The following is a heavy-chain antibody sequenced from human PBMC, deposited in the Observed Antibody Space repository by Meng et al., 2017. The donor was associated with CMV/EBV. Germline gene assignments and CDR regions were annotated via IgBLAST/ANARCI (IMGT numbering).Heavy chain of an antibody. V-gene: IGHV4-39*07. J-gene: IGHJ4*02. CDR2: IYYSGST. CDR3: TRDSSRWVTKYYFDY. D-gene: IGHD4-17*01. CDR1: GGSISSSSYY. Sequence: QLHLQESGPRLVKPSETLSLTCTVSGGSISSSSYYWGWIRQPPGKGLEWIGSIYYSGSTYYNPSLKSRVTISVDTSKNQFSLKLSSVTAADTAVYYCTRDSSRWVTKYYFDYWGQGTLVTVSS.